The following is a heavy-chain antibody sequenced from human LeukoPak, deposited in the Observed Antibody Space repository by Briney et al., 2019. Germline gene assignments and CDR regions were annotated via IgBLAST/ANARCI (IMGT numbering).Heavy chain of an antibody. J-gene: IGHJ1*01. Sequence: SETLSLTCTVSGGSISSSSYYWSWIRQPPGKGLEWIGEINHSGSTNYNPSLKSRVTISVDTSKNQFSLKLSSVTAADTAVYYCARGRWSGNSKWHFQHWGQGTLVTVSS. V-gene: IGHV4-39*07. CDR2: INHSGST. D-gene: IGHD4-23*01. CDR1: GGSISSSSYY. CDR3: ARGRWSGNSKWHFQH.